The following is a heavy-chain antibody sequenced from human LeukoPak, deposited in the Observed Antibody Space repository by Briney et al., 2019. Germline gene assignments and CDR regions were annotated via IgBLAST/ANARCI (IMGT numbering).Heavy chain of an antibody. D-gene: IGHD3-22*01. CDR1: GGSIGSYY. V-gene: IGHV4-59*01. CDR3: ARNLYDSSGSMGIYTFDH. J-gene: IGHJ4*02. CDR2: IYYSGST. Sequence: PSETLSLTCTVSGGSIGSYYWSWIRQPPGKGLEWIGYIYYSGSTNCNPSLKSRVTLSVDTSKNQFSLNLSSVTAADTAVYYCARNLYDSSGSMGIYTFDHXXXGXLXTVSS.